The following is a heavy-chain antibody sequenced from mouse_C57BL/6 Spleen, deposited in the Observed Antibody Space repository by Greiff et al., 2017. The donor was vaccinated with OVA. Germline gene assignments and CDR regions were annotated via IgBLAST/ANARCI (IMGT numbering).Heavy chain of an antibody. Sequence: QVQLQQPGAELVMPGASVKLSCKASGYTFTSYWMHWVKQRPGQGLEWIGEIDPSDSYTNYNQKFKGKSTLTVDKSSSTAYMQLSSLTSEDSAVYYCARSNEYYGSSPDYWGQGTTLTVSS. CDR3: ARSNEYYGSSPDY. J-gene: IGHJ2*01. D-gene: IGHD1-1*01. V-gene: IGHV1-69*01. CDR1: GYTFTSYW. CDR2: IDPSDSYT.